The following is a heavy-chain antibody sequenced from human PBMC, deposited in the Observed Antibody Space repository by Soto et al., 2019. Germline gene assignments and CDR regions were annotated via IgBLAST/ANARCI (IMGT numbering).Heavy chain of an antibody. CDR2: IYHSGST. CDR1: GGSISSGGYS. V-gene: IGHV4-30-2*01. D-gene: IGHD6-13*01. CDR3: ARESSSSWENWFDP. J-gene: IGHJ5*02. Sequence: SETLSLTCAVSGGSISSGGYSWSWIRQPPGKGLEWIGYIYHSGSTYYNPSLKSRATISVDRSKNQFSLKLSSVTAADTAVYYCARESSSSWENWFDPWGQGTLVTVSS.